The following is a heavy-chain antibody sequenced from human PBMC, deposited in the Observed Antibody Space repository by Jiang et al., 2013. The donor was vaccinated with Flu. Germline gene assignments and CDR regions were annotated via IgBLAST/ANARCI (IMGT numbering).Heavy chain of an antibody. CDR2: ISWNSGSI. CDR3: AKDSGSGWYAEYFQH. J-gene: IGHJ1*01. CDR1: GFTFDDYA. D-gene: IGHD6-19*01. V-gene: IGHV3-9*01. Sequence: GLVQPGRSLRLSCAASGFTFDDYAMHWVRQAPGKGLEWVSGISWNSGSIGYADSVKGRFTISRDNAKNSLYLQMNSLRAEDTALYYCAKDSGSGWYAEYFQHWGQGTLVTVSS.